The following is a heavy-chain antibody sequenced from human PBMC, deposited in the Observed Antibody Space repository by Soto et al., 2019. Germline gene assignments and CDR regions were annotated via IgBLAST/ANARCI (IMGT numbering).Heavy chain of an antibody. CDR2: ISTRGGST. Sequence: EVQLLESGGGLVQPGGSLRLSCAASGFTFRNYAMSWVRQRPGKGLEWVSGISTRGGSTYYADSVEGRFTISRDNSKNPLFLQMHSLRAEDTAVYYCAKDYGGNDAFDIWGQGTLVTVSS. D-gene: IGHD4-17*01. CDR1: GFTFRNYA. V-gene: IGHV3-23*01. J-gene: IGHJ3*02. CDR3: AKDYGGNDAFDI.